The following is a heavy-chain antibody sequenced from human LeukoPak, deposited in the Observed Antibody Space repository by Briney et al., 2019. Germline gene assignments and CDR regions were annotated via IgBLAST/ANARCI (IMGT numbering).Heavy chain of an antibody. V-gene: IGHV4-59*01. D-gene: IGHD3-22*01. CDR2: IYHSGST. CDR1: RGSLSSYY. J-gene: IGHJ5*02. Sequence: SETLSLTCTVSRGSLSSYYWSWIRPPPRKGVEWVGYIYHSGSTNYNPSLKSRVTISVDTSKNQFSLKLSSVTAADTAVYYCAREEYYYESSGPKLRFAPWGQGTLVTVSS. CDR3: AREEYYYESSGPKLRFAP.